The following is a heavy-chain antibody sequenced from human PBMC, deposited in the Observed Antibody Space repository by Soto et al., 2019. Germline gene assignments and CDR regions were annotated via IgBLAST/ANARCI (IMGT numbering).Heavy chain of an antibody. CDR3: AREIGVVVVAATPVWFDP. V-gene: IGHV4-38-2*02. CDR2: IYHSGST. Sequence: SETLSLTCAVSGYSISSGYYWGWIRQPPGKGLEWIGSIYHSGSTYYNPFLKSRVTISVDTSKNQFSLKLSSVTAADTAVYYCAREIGVVVVAATPVWFDPWGQGTLVTVSS. CDR1: GYSISSGYY. J-gene: IGHJ5*02. D-gene: IGHD2-15*01.